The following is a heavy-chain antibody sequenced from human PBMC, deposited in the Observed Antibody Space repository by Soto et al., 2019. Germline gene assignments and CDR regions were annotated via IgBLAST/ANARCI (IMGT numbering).Heavy chain of an antibody. J-gene: IGHJ6*01. D-gene: IGHD2-21*02. CDR3: AREADGGDSLDV. Sequence: PSETLSLTCAVYGWSFSGYYSSWIRQPPRKGLEWIVEIKHRGSTNYIPSLNSRVIILVDTFKNHFFLQLTVIIAADTAVYFCAREADGGDSLDVWGQGTTLTVSS. V-gene: IGHV4-34*01. CDR1: GWSFSGYY. CDR2: IKHRGST.